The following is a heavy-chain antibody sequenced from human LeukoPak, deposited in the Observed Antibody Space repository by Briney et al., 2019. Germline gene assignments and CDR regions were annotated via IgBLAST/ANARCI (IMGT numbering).Heavy chain of an antibody. Sequence: AISGSGGSTYYADSVKGRFTISRGNSKNTLYLQMNSLRAEDTAVYYCAKDQSSDLYYFDYWGQGTLVTVSS. V-gene: IGHV3-23*01. J-gene: IGHJ4*02. CDR3: AKDQSSDLYYFDY. CDR2: ISGSGGST.